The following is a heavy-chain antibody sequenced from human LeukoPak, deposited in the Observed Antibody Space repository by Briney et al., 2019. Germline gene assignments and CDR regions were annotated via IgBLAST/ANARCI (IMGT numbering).Heavy chain of an antibody. V-gene: IGHV1-69*02. Sequence: SVKVSCKASGGTFSSYTINWVRQAPGQGLEWMGRIIPILGIANYAQKFQGRVTITADKSTNTAYMELSSLRSEDTAVYYCFIEMATPTLKWIWAFDIWGQGTMVTVSS. CDR1: GGTFSSYT. J-gene: IGHJ3*02. CDR3: FIEMATPTLKWIWAFDI. CDR2: IIPILGIA. D-gene: IGHD5-24*01.